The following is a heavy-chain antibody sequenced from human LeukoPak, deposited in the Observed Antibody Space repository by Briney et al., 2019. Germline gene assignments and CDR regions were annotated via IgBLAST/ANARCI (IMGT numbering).Heavy chain of an antibody. CDR1: GGTFSSYA. J-gene: IGHJ2*01. CDR2: IIPNFGTA. Sequence: EASVKLSCKASGGTFSSYAISCFRQAPGQGLEWIRGIIPNFGTANYAQKFQGRVTITADKSTSTSYLELSGLRSEDTAVYYCAREHFLPTGTTRPDWYFDLWGRSTLVTVSS. D-gene: IGHD4-17*01. V-gene: IGHV1-69*06. CDR3: AREHFLPTGTTRPDWYFDL.